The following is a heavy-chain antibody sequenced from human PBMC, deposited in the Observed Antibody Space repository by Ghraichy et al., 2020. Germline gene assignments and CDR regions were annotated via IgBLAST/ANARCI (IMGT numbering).Heavy chain of an antibody. J-gene: IGHJ4*02. CDR1: GYTFTTYG. D-gene: IGHD6-13*01. V-gene: IGHV1-18*01. CDR2: INTYNGNT. Sequence: ASVKVSCKASGYTFTTYGISWVRQAPGQGLEWMGWINTYNGNTNYAERLQGRITVTTDTSTNTVYMELRSLRSDDSAMYYCARDIPVMSASGTAFDYWGQGTRVTVSS. CDR3: ARDIPVMSASGTAFDY.